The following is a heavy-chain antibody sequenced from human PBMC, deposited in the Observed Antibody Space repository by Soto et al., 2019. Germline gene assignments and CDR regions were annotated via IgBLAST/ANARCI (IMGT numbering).Heavy chain of an antibody. J-gene: IGHJ6*02. Sequence: GGSLRLSCAASGFTFSSYGMHWVRQAPGKGLEWVAVISYDGSNKYYADSVKGRFTISRDNSKNTLYLQMNSLRAEDTAVYYCAKVLWSGSIYYYYGMDVWGQGTTVTVSS. V-gene: IGHV3-30*18. D-gene: IGHD3-3*01. CDR1: GFTFSSYG. CDR2: ISYDGSNK. CDR3: AKVLWSGSIYYYYGMDV.